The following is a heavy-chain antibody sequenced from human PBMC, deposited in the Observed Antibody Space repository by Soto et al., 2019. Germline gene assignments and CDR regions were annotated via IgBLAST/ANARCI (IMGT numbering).Heavy chain of an antibody. CDR2: IIPIFGTA. CDR3: ASEGWRVEMATAGGAFDI. J-gene: IGHJ3*02. V-gene: IGHV1-69*12. CDR1: GGTFSSYA. D-gene: IGHD5-18*01. Sequence: QVQLVQSGAEVKKPGSSVKVSCKASGGTFSSYAISWVRQAPGQGLEWMGGIIPIFGTANYAQKFQGRVTITADESTSTAYMELSSLRSEDTAVYYCASEGWRVEMATAGGAFDIWGQGTMVTVSS.